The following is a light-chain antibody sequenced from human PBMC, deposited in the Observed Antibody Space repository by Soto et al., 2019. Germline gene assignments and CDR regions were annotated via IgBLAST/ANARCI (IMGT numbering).Light chain of an antibody. V-gene: IGLV2-14*01. J-gene: IGLJ2*01. CDR2: EAS. CDR3: SSYTSSSTLL. CDR1: SSDFGGYSF. Sequence: QLVLTQPASVSGSPGQSITITCSGISSDFGGYSFVSWYQHHPGKAPKLMIYEASNRPSGVSRRFSGSKSGDAASLTISGLQAEDEADYFCSSYTSSSTLLFGGGTKVTVL.